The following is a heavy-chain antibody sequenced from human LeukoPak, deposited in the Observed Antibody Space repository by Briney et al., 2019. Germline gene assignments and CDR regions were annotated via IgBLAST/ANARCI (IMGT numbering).Heavy chain of an antibody. V-gene: IGHV3-7*01. Sequence: GGSLRLSCAASGFTFSSYWMSWVRQAPGKGLEWVANIKQDRSEKYYVDSVKGRFTISRDNVKNSLYLQMNSLRAEDTAVYYCARDGIVVAQADAFDIWGQGTMVTVSS. CDR2: IKQDRSEK. J-gene: IGHJ3*02. D-gene: IGHD3-22*01. CDR1: GFTFSSYW. CDR3: ARDGIVVAQADAFDI.